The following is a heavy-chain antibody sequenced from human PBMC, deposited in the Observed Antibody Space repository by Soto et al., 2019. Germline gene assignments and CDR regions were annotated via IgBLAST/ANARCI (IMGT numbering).Heavy chain of an antibody. CDR2: IIPILGIA. CDR3: AIRPGNLTVLRDY. Sequence: SVKVSCKASGGTFSSYTISWVRQAPGQGLEWMGRIIPILGIANYAQKFQGRVTITADKSTSTAYMELSSLRSEDTAVYYCAIRPGNLTVLRDYWGQGTLVTVSS. V-gene: IGHV1-69*02. J-gene: IGHJ4*02. CDR1: GGTFSSYT. D-gene: IGHD6-13*01.